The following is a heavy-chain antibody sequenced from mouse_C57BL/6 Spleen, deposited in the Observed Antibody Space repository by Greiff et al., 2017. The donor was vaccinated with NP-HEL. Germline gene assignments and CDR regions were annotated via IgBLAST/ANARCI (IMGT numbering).Heavy chain of an antibody. CDR2: IDPEDGET. D-gene: IGHD1-1*01. CDR1: GFNIKDYY. Sequence: VQLKESGAELVKPGASVKLSCTASGFNIKDYYMHWVKQRTEQGLEWIGRIDPEDGETKYAPKFQGKATITADTSSNTAYLPLSSLTSEDTAVYYCATGYGSSYWYFDVWGTGTTVTVSS. CDR3: ATGYGSSYWYFDV. V-gene: IGHV14-2*01. J-gene: IGHJ1*03.